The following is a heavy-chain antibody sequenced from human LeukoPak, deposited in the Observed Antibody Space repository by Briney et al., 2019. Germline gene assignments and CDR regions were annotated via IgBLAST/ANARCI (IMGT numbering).Heavy chain of an antibody. V-gene: IGHV1-2*02. J-gene: IGHJ4*02. Sequence: ASVKVSCKASGYTFTDYHMHWVRQAPGQGLEWMGWINPNSGGTNYAQKVQGRVTMTTDTSTSTVYMELRSLRSDDTAVYYCARGADSQPLRDWGQGTLVTVSS. CDR3: ARGADSQPLRD. D-gene: IGHD4-17*01. CDR1: GYTFTDYH. CDR2: INPNSGGT.